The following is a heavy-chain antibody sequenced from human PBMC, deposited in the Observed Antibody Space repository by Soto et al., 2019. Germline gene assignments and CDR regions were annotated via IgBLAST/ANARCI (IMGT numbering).Heavy chain of an antibody. J-gene: IGHJ3*02. Sequence: HPGGSLRLSCAASGFTFSSYSMNWVRQAPGKGLEWVSYISSSSTIYYADSVKGRFTISRDNAKNSLYLQMNSLRAEDAAVYYCSHKSDAFDIWGQGTMVTVSS. CDR1: GFTFSSYS. CDR3: SHKSDAFDI. V-gene: IGHV3-48*01. CDR2: ISSSSTI.